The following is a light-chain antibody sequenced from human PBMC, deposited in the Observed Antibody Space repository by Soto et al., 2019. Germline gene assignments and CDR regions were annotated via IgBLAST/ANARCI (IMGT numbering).Light chain of an antibody. V-gene: IGKV3-15*01. J-gene: IGKJ1*01. Sequence: RSQSPATLSVSPGDSATLSCRASRSVDTDLAWYQQKPGQAPRLLVFATSARATGVPDRFRGSRSGTDFTLTISSLQPEDSATYYCHQYYNRPPSTFGHGTQVDSK. CDR3: HQYYNRPPST. CDR1: RSVDTD. CDR2: ATS.